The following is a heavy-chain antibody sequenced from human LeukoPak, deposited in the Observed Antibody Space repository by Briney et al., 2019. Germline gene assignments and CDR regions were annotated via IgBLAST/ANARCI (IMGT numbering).Heavy chain of an antibody. V-gene: IGHV3-7*03. CDR2: IKQDGSEK. CDR1: GFTFSNYW. Sequence: GGSLRLSCAASGFTFSNYWMHWVRQAPGKGLEWVANIKQDGSEKYYVDSVKGRFTISRDNTKNSLYLQMNSLRAEDTAVYYCARLDFWSGYTFDYWGQGTLVTVSS. D-gene: IGHD3-3*01. CDR3: ARLDFWSGYTFDY. J-gene: IGHJ4*02.